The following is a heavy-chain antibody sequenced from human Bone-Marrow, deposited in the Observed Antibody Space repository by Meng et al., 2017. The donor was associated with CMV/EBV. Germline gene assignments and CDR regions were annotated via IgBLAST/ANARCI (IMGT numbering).Heavy chain of an antibody. J-gene: IGHJ4*02. CDR2: IYPGDSNT. CDR3: ARLSGSGAYYPFDS. CDR1: GYSFTTYW. V-gene: IGHV5-51*01. D-gene: IGHD3-22*01. Sequence: GSGYSFTTYWIGWVRQMPGKGLEWMGIIYPGDSNTIYSPSFQGQVTISADRSISTAYLQWSGLKASDTAMYYCARLSGSGAYYPFDSWGQGTLVTVSS.